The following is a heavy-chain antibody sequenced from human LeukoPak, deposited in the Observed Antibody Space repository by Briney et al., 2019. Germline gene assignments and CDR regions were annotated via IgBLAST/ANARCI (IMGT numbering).Heavy chain of an antibody. J-gene: IGHJ4*02. CDR2: IYPGDSDT. D-gene: IGHD3-22*01. V-gene: IGHV5-51*01. Sequence: GESLKISCKGSGYSFTSYWIGWVRPMPGKGLEWMGIIYPGDSDTRYSPSFQGQVTISADKSISTAYLQWSSLKASDTAMYYCCAHYYDSSGYYPHSFDYWGQGTLVTVSS. CDR3: CAHYYDSSGYYPHSFDY. CDR1: GYSFTSYW.